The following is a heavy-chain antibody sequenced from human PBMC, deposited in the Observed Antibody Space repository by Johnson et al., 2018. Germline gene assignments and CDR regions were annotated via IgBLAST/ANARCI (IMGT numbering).Heavy chain of an antibody. Sequence: QVQLQESGPGLGKPSETLSLTCTVSGGSINSYYWSWIRQPPGKGLEWIGYIYYRGGSNYNPSLKSRVTISVDTSKNQFSLRLRSVTAADTALYNCAGVHPYDAFGLCGQGTVVPVAS. D-gene: IGHD6-6*01. CDR1: GGSINSYY. J-gene: IGHJ3*01. CDR3: AGVHPYDAFGL. CDR2: IYYRGGS. V-gene: IGHV4-59*01.